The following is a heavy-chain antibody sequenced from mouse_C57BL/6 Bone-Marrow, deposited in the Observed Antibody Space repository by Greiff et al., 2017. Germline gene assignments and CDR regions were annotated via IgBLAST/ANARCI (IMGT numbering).Heavy chain of an antibody. V-gene: IGHV1-64*01. Sequence: QVQLQQPGAELVKPGASVKLSCKASGYTFTSYWMHWVKQRPGQGLEWIGMIHPNSGSTNYNEKFKSKATLTVDKSSSTAYMQLSSLTSEDSAVYYGARRGITTVVATPLYYFDYWGQGTTLTVSS. CDR1: GYTFTSYW. J-gene: IGHJ2*01. D-gene: IGHD1-1*01. CDR2: IHPNSGST. CDR3: ARRGITTVVATPLYYFDY.